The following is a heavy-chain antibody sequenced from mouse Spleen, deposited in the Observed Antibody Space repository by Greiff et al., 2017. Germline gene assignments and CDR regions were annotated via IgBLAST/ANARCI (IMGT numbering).Heavy chain of an antibody. Sequence: VKLQESGAELVRPGSSVKISCKASGYAFSSYWMNWVKQRPGQGLEWIGQIYPGVGDTNYNGKFKGKATLTADKSSSTAYMQLSSLTSEDSAVYFCARWRVRQDPYYYAMDYWGQGTSVTVSS. J-gene: IGHJ4*01. CDR2: IYPGVGDT. V-gene: IGHV1-80*01. CDR3: ARWRVRQDPYYYAMDY. D-gene: IGHD2-14*01. CDR1: GYAFSSYW.